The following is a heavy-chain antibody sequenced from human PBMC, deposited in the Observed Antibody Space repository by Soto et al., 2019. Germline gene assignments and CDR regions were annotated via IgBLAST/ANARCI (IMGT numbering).Heavy chain of an antibody. J-gene: IGHJ5*02. CDR3: ARRLDSSSWYNWFDP. Sequence: QLQLQESGPGLVKPSETLSLTCTVSGGSISSSSYYWGWIRQPPGKGLEWIGSIYYSGSTYYNPSLKSRVTISVDTSKNQFSLKLSSVTAADTAVYYCARRLDSSSWYNWFDPWGQGTLVTVSS. CDR2: IYYSGST. D-gene: IGHD6-13*01. CDR1: GGSISSSSYY. V-gene: IGHV4-39*01.